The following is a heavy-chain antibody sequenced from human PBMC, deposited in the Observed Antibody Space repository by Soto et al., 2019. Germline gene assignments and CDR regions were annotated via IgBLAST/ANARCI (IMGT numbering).Heavy chain of an antibody. Sequence: QVHLVQSGAEVKKPGASVKVSCKASGYMFTKSAMHWVRQAPGQRLEWMGWISGDSGNTKYSPKLQDRVTITSDTSASTAHMELRSLRSEDTALYYCARDGVAAGNINFDYWGQGTLLTASS. CDR3: ARDGVAAGNINFDY. CDR2: ISGDSGNT. J-gene: IGHJ4*01. D-gene: IGHD6-13*01. CDR1: GYMFTKSA. V-gene: IGHV1-3*01.